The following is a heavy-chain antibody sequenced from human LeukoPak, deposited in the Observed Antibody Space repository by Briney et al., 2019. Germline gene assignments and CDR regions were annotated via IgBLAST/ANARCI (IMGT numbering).Heavy chain of an antibody. CDR2: IKPEGNEQ. CDR3: GRERVSAYDY. Sequence: GGSLRLSCVTSGFIFSDYWMGWVRQAPGKGPEWVASIKPEGNEQYYVDSVRGRFTISRDNSKDSLFLQMDSLRDDDTAVYYCGRERVSAYDYWGQGTLVTVSS. CDR1: GFIFSDYW. V-gene: IGHV3-7*01. J-gene: IGHJ4*02.